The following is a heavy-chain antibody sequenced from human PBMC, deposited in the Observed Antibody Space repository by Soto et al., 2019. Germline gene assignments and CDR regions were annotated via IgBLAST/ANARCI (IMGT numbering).Heavy chain of an antibody. CDR2: INAGNGNT. CDR1: GYTFTSYA. V-gene: IGHV1-3*01. J-gene: IGHJ4*02. Sequence: GASVKVACKASGYTFTSYAMHWVRQAPGQRLEWMGWINAGNGNTKYSQKFQGRVTITRDTSASTAYMELSSLRSEDTAVYYCAREKPYPYCYLRYYAYWCQGTLVTV. D-gene: IGHD5-18*01. CDR3: AREKPYPYCYLRYYAY.